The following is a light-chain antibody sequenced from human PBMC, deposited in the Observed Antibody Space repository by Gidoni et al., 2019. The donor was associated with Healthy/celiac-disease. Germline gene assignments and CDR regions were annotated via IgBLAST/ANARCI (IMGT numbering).Light chain of an antibody. Sequence: DIHMTQSPSSLSASVGDRVTITCRASQSISSYLNGYQQKPGKAPKLLIYAASSLQSGVPSRFSGSGSGTDFTLTISSMQPEDFATYYCQQSYSTPRTFGQXTKLEIK. V-gene: IGKV1-39*01. CDR2: AAS. CDR1: QSISSY. CDR3: QQSYSTPRT. J-gene: IGKJ2*01.